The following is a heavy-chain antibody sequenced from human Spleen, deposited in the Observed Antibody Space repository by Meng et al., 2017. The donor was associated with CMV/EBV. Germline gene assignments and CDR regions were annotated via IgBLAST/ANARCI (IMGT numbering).Heavy chain of an antibody. J-gene: IGHJ2*01. CDR2: IYYSGST. CDR3: ATLSTEGEWFFDL. CDR1: GVSISSGGYS. V-gene: IGHV4-31*02. D-gene: IGHD2-2*01. Sequence: VSGVSISSGGYSWTWIRQLPGKGLEWIGYIYYSGSTDYNPSLKSRLSMSVDTSKNQFSLRLTSVTAADTAVYYCATLSTEGEWFFDLWGRGTLVTVSS.